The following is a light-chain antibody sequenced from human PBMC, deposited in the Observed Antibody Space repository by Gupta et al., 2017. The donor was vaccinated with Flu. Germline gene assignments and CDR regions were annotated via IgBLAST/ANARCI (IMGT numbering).Light chain of an antibody. CDR1: QSLLHSNGYNY. CDR2: LGS. V-gene: IGKV2-28*01. CDR3: MQALQTPFT. Sequence: DIVMTQYPLSLLVTPGEPASISCRSSQSLLHSNGYNYLDWYLQKPGQSPQLLIYLGSNRASGVPDRFSGSGSGTDFTLKISRVEAEDVGVYYCMQALQTPFTFGPGTKVDIK. J-gene: IGKJ3*01.